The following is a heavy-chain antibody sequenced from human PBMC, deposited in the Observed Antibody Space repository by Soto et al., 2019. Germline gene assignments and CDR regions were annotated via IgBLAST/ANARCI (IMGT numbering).Heavy chain of an antibody. J-gene: IGHJ6*03. V-gene: IGHV1-2*04. CDR3: ARGGQLLDYYYYYMDV. D-gene: IGHD2-2*01. CDR2: INPNSGGT. Sequence: QVQLVQSGAEVKKPGASVKVSCKASGYTFTGYYMHWVRQAPGQGLEWMGWINPNSGGTNYAQKFQGWVTMTRDTSIKTAYMELSRLRSDDTAVYYCARGGQLLDYYYYYMDVWGKGTTVTVSS. CDR1: GYTFTGYY.